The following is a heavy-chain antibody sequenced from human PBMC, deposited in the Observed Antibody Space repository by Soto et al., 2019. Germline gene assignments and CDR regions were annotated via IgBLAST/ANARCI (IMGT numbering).Heavy chain of an antibody. J-gene: IGHJ4*02. Sequence: GGSLRLSCSASGFTFSSYAMHWVRQAPGKGLEYVSAISSNGGSTYYADSVRGRFTISRDNSKNTLYLQVSSLRAEDTAMYYCVKVGYSSGIWGFDYWGQGTLVTVSS. CDR3: VKVGYSSGIWGFDY. CDR1: GFTFSSYA. CDR2: ISSNGGST. V-gene: IGHV3-64D*08. D-gene: IGHD6-19*01.